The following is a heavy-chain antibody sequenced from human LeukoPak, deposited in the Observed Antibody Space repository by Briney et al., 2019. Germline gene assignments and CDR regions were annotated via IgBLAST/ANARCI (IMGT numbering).Heavy chain of an antibody. J-gene: IGHJ3*02. Sequence: SETLSLTCTVSGYPISSGYYWGWIRQPPGKGLEWIGSIYHSGSTYYNPSLKSRVTISVDTSKNQFSLKLSSVTAADTAVNYCARAVYYYGSGSYGGESRSHAFDIWGQGTMVTVSS. CDR1: GYPISSGYY. CDR2: IYHSGST. D-gene: IGHD3-10*01. V-gene: IGHV4-38-2*02. CDR3: ARAVYYYGSGSYGGESRSHAFDI.